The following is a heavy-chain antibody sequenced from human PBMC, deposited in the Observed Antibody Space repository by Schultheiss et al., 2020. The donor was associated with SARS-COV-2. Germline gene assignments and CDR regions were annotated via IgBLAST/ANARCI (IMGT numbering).Heavy chain of an antibody. J-gene: IGHJ5*02. Sequence: SVKVSCKVSGHTLIYLSMHWVRQAPGKGLEWMGGIIPIFGTANYAQKFQGRVTMTRDTSTSTVYMELSSLRSEDTAVYYCARERGQNWFDPWGQGTLVTVSS. V-gene: IGHV1-69*05. CDR1: GHTLIYLS. D-gene: IGHD3-16*01. CDR3: ARERGQNWFDP. CDR2: IIPIFGTA.